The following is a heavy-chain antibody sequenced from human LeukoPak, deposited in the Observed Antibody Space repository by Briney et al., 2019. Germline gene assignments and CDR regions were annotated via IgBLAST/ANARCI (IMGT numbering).Heavy chain of an antibody. CDR1: GGSFSGYY. CDR2: IYYTGST. D-gene: IGHD4/OR15-4a*01. J-gene: IGHJ3*02. CDR3: ARHANSYAFDI. Sequence: SETLSLTCAVYGGSFSGYYWSWIRQPPGKGLEWIGYIYYTGSTNSNPSLKSRVTISLDTSKIQFSLKLSSVTAADTAIYYCARHANSYAFDIWGQGTMVTVSS. V-gene: IGHV4-59*01.